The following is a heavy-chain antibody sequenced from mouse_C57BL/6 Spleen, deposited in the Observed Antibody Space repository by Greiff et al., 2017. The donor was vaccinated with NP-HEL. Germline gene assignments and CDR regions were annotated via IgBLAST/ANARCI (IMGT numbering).Heavy chain of an antibody. CDR2: FYPGSGSI. CDR3: ERHEGWIWYYGSSYGYFDV. CDR1: GYTFTEYT. Sequence: VQLQESGAELVKPGASVKLSCKASGYTFTEYTIHWVKQRSGQGLEWIGWFYPGSGSIKYNEKFKDKATLTADKSSSTDYMELSRLTSEDSAVYFCERHEGWIWYYGSSYGYFDVWGTGTTVTVSS. J-gene: IGHJ1*03. D-gene: IGHD1-1*01. V-gene: IGHV1-62-2*01.